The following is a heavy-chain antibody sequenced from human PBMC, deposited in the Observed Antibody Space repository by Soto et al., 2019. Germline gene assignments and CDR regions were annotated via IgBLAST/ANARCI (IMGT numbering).Heavy chain of an antibody. V-gene: IGHV3-74*01. J-gene: IGHJ5*01. Sequence: PGGSLTLSCAASGFTVSTDWMHWIRQVPGKGLEWGSRINSDARHTYYADSVKGRFTISRGNAKNTLHLEMNSLRAEDTAVYYCVRDGHCITTSCYGNRFDYWGQATLVTASS. CDR3: VRDGHCITTSCYGNRFDY. D-gene: IGHD2-2*01. CDR1: GFTVSTDW. CDR2: INSDARHT.